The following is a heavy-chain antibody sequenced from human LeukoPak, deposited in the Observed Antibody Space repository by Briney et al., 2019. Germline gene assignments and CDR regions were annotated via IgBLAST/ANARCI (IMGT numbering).Heavy chain of an antibody. CDR3: ARSGYYYDSSGSHFDY. V-gene: IGHV4-34*01. CDR1: GGSFSGYY. J-gene: IGHJ4*02. Sequence: ASETLSLTCAVYGGSFSGYYWSRIRQPPGKGLEWIGEINHSGSTNYNPSLKSRVTISVDTSKNQFSLKLSSVTAADTAVYYCARSGYYYDSSGSHFDYWGQGTLVTVSS. CDR2: INHSGST. D-gene: IGHD3-22*01.